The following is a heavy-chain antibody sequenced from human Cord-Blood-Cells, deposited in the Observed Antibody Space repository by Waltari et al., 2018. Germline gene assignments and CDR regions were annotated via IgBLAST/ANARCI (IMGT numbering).Heavy chain of an antibody. CDR2: IIPIFGTA. D-gene: IGHD3-10*01. Sequence: QVQLVQSGAEVKMPGSSVKVSCKASGSTFSSYATSLGRQAPGQGLEWMGGIIPIFGTATYAQKFQGRVTITADESTSTAYMELSSLRSEETAVYYCARDPTNVFAQFDYWGQGTLVTVSS. CDR3: ARDPTNVFAQFDY. V-gene: IGHV1-69*01. J-gene: IGHJ4*02. CDR1: GSTFSSYA.